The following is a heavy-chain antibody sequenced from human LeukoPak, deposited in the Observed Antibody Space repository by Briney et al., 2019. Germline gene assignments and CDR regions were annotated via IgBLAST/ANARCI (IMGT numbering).Heavy chain of an antibody. CDR3: ARGIGDSSGYTGFDY. CDR1: GYTFTGYY. CDR2: INPNSGGT. J-gene: IGHJ4*02. V-gene: IGHV1-2*02. D-gene: IGHD3-22*01. Sequence: SVKVSCKASGYTFTGYYMHWVRQAPGQGLEWMGWINPNSGGTNYAQKFQGRVTMTRDTSISTAYMELSRLRSDDTAVYYCARGIGDSSGYTGFDYWGQGTLVTVSS.